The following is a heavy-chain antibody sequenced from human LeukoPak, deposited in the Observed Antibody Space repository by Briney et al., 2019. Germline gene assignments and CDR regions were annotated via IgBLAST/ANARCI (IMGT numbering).Heavy chain of an antibody. V-gene: IGHV3-23*01. J-gene: IGHJ4*02. D-gene: IGHD3-22*01. CDR3: AKDPYYYDSSGYWYYFDY. CDR1: GFTFSSYA. CDR2: ISGSGGST. Sequence: GSLRLSCAASGFTFSSYAMSWVRQAPGKGLEWVSAISGSGGSTYYADSVKGRFPISRDNSKNTLYLQMNRLRAEDTAVYYCAKDPYYYDSSGYWYYFDYWGQGTLVTVSS.